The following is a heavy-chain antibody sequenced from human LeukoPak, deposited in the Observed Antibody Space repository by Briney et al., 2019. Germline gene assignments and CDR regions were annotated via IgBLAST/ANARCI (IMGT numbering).Heavy chain of an antibody. CDR1: GGSFSGYY. J-gene: IGHJ6*03. Sequence: PSETLSLTCAVYGGSFSGYYWSWIRQPPGKRLEWIGEINHSGSTNYNPSLKSRVTISVDTSKNQFSLKLSSVTAADTAVYYCARVRSYGLKSYYYYYMDVWGKGTTVTVSS. V-gene: IGHV4-34*01. D-gene: IGHD5-18*01. CDR3: ARVRSYGLKSYYYYYMDV. CDR2: INHSGST.